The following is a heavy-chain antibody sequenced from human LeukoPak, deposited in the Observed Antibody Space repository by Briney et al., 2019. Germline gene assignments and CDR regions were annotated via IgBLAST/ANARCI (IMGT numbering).Heavy chain of an antibody. J-gene: IGHJ4*02. CDR1: GYTFTGYY. CDR3: ARGDFWSGYYYYFDY. CDR2: INPNSGGT. D-gene: IGHD3-3*01. Sequence: ASVKVPCKASGYTFTGYYMHWGRQAPGQGLEWMGCINPNSGGTNYAQKFQGRVTMTRDTSISTAYMELSRLRSDDTAVYYCARGDFWSGYYYYFDYWGQGTLVTVSS. V-gene: IGHV1-2*02.